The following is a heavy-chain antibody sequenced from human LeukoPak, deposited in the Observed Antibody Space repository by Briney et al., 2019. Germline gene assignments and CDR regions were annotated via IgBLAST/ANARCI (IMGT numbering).Heavy chain of an antibody. D-gene: IGHD5-12*01. CDR2: IYYSGST. V-gene: IGHV4-31*03. CDR3: ARVADSGYDYYFDY. CDR1: GGSISSGGYY. Sequence: PSQTLSLTCTVSGGSISSGGYYWSWIRQHPGKGLEWIGYIYYSGSTYYNPSLKSRVTISVDTSKNQFPLKLSSVTAADTAVYYCARVADSGYDYYFDYWGQGTLVTVSS. J-gene: IGHJ4*02.